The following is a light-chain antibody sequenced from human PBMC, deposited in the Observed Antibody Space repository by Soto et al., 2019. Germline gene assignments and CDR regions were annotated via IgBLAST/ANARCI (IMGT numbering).Light chain of an antibody. V-gene: IGKV3-15*01. CDR3: QHYSNWPPT. CDR2: YAS. Sequence: EMVMTQSPAILSVSPGERVTLSCRASESVHRNLAWYQQKPGQGPSLLIYYASTRVTGVPDRFSGSGSGTEFTLTISSLQSEDFGVYLCQHYSNWPPTFGPGTKVEIK. CDR1: ESVHRN. J-gene: IGKJ3*01.